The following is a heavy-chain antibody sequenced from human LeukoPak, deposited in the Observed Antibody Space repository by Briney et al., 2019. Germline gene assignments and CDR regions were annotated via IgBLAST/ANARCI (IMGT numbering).Heavy chain of an antibody. CDR3: ARWRTTVYGMDV. J-gene: IGHJ6*02. D-gene: IGHD4-11*01. CDR1: GFTFSSYW. Sequence: GGSLRLSCAVSGFTFSSYWMNWVRQAPGKGLEWVAKIKDDGREKYYVDSVKGRFTVSRDNAKNSLYLQMNSLRAEDTAVYYCARWRTTVYGMDVWGQGTTVTVSS. V-gene: IGHV3-7*05. CDR2: IKDDGREK.